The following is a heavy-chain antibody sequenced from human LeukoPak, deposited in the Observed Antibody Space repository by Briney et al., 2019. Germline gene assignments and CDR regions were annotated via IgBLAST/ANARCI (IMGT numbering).Heavy chain of an antibody. J-gene: IGHJ4*02. CDR2: ILPDSGGT. V-gene: IGHV1-2*02. CDR1: GYTFTGNY. CDR3: ARDLNGVAGDFDF. D-gene: IGHD6-19*01. Sequence: ASAKVSCKASGYTFTGNYMHWVRQAPGQGLEWIGWILPDSGGTKYAQNFQGRVTMTRDTSIITAYMELTGLRPDDTAVYYCARDLNGVAGDFDFWGQGTLVTVSS.